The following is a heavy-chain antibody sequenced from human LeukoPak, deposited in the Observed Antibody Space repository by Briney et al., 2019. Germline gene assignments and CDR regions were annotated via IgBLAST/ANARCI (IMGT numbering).Heavy chain of an antibody. J-gene: IGHJ4*02. CDR1: SVTSFAYV. CDR3: AKDAWTYCSDCARGATSLYY. D-gene: IGHD2-15*01. Sequence: GGSLMPPSSTVSVTSFAYVITCFRQAPGKGLEWVSGIGGSGDSTIYADSVRGRFTISRDNSKDTLYLQMNNLRAEDTAIYYCAKDAWTYCSDCARGATSLYYRGQGTLVTVSS. CDR2: IGGSGDST. V-gene: IGHV3-23*01.